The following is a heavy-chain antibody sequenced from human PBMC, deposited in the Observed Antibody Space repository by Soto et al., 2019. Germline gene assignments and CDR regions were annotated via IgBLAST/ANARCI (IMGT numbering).Heavy chain of an antibody. V-gene: IGHV4-39*07. CDR1: GGSISSGDYY. J-gene: IGHJ4*02. D-gene: IGHD2-15*01. CDR3: ARLGYCSGGSCYPTYDY. CDR2: INHSGST. Sequence: SETLSLTCTVPGGSISSGDYYWSWIRQPPGKGLEWIGEINHSGSTNYNPSLKSRVTISVDTSKNQFSLKLSSVTAADTAVYYCARLGYCSGGSCYPTYDYWGQGTLVTVSS.